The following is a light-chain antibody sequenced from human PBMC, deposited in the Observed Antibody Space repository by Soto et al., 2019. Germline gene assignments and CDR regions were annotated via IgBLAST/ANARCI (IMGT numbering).Light chain of an antibody. Sequence: DIVMTQSPDSLAVSLGEMATINCKSSQSVVYSSNNKNCLAGYQQKPGQPPKMLIYWASTRESGVPDRFSGSGSETDSTLTINSLQAEDVAVYYCQQYYSTLRTFGQGTKVEIK. CDR1: QSVVYSSNNKNC. CDR3: QQYYSTLRT. J-gene: IGKJ1*01. CDR2: WAS. V-gene: IGKV4-1*01.